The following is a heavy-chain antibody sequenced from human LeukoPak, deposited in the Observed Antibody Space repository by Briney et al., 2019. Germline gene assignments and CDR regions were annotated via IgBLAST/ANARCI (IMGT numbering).Heavy chain of an antibody. CDR1: GDSISSSPYY. J-gene: IGHJ4*02. Sequence: RSSETLSLTCTVSGDSISSSPYYWGWVRQPPGKGLEWIGSIYYSGSTYYNPSLKSQVTISVDTSKNQFSLKLSSVTAADTAVYYCARSYGSGSYPLDYWGQGTLVTVSS. CDR2: IYYSGST. CDR3: ARSYGSGSYPLDY. D-gene: IGHD3-10*01. V-gene: IGHV4-39*01.